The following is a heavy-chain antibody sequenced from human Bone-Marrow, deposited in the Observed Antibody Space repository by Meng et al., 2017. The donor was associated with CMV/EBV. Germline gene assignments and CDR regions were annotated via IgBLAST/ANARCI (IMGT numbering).Heavy chain of an antibody. D-gene: IGHD2-2*01. CDR1: GYTFTGYY. Sequence: SVKVSCKASGYTFTGYYMHWVRQAPGQGLEWMGWIIPIFGTANYAQKFQGRVTITTDESTSTAYMELSSLRSEDTAVYYCARVPAGVVVPAAHDYYYGMDVWGQGTTVTVSS. CDR2: IIPIFGTA. J-gene: IGHJ6*02. V-gene: IGHV1-69*05. CDR3: ARVPAGVVVPAAHDYYYGMDV.